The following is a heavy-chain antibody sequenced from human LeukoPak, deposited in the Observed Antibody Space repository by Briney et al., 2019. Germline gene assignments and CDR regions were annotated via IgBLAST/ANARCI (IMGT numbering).Heavy chain of an antibody. CDR1: GFTFDDYG. D-gene: IGHD1-26*01. CDR3: ANDLRWGSFDI. Sequence: PGGSLRLSCAASGFTFDDYGMTWVRQAPGKGLEWVSGVIPSGASTYYADSVKGRFTISRDNSKNTLYLLMNSLRAEDTAVYYCANDLRWGSFDIRGQGTLVTVSS. J-gene: IGHJ3*02. CDR2: VIPSGAST. V-gene: IGHV3-23*01.